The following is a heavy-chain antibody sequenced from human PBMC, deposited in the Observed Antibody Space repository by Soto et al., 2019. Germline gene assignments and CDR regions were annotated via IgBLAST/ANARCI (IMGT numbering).Heavy chain of an antibody. CDR1: GGSISSYY. V-gene: IGHV4-59*08. CDR2: IYYSGST. D-gene: IGHD2-15*01. CDR3: AGDIVGAFDI. J-gene: IGHJ3*02. Sequence: SETLSLTCTVSGGSISSYYWSWIRQPPGKGLEWIGYIYYSGSTNYNPSLKSRVTISVDTSKNQFSLKLSSVTAADTAVYYCAGDIVGAFDIWGQGTMVTVSS.